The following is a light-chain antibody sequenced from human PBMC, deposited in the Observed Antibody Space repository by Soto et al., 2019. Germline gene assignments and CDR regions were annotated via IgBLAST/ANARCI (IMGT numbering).Light chain of an antibody. V-gene: IGKV1-5*03. Sequence: DIQMTQSPSTLSASVGDGVTITCRASQIIGSWLAWYQQKPGKAPKLLIYKATNLQSGVPSRFSGSGSGTDVSLTISSLQPEDSATYFCXQYNDFQYTFGPGTKLEI. CDR2: KAT. CDR1: QIIGSW. J-gene: IGKJ2*01. CDR3: XQYNDFQYT.